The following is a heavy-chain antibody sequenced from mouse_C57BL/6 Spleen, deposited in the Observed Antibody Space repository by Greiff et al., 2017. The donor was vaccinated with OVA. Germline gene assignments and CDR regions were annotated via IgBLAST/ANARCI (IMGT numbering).Heavy chain of an antibody. J-gene: IGHJ2*01. D-gene: IGHD3-2*02. CDR2: IDPSDSYT. CDR1: GYTFTSYW. V-gene: IGHV1-59*01. Sequence: VQLQQPGAALVRPGTSVKLSCKASGYTFTSYWMHWVKQRPGQGLEWIGVIDPSDSYTNYNQKFKGKATLTVDTSSSTAYMQLSSLTSEDSAVYYCAVTAQATSPDYWGQGTTLTVSS. CDR3: AVTAQATSPDY.